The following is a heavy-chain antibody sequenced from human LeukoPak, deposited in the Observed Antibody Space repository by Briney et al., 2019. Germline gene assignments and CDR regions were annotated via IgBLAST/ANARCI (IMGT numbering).Heavy chain of an antibody. CDR1: GGSFSGYY. Sequence: PSETLSLTCAVSGGSFSGYYWSWIRQPPGKGLEWIGEINHSGSTNYNPSLKSRVTISVDTSKNQFSLKLSSVTAADTAVYYSARVSQSYCSSTSCYPGGYFQHWGQGTLVSVSS. D-gene: IGHD2-2*01. CDR2: INHSGST. CDR3: ARVSQSYCSSTSCYPGGYFQH. J-gene: IGHJ1*01. V-gene: IGHV4-34*01.